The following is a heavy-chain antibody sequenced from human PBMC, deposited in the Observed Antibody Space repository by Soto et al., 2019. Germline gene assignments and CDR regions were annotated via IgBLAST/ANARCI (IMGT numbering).Heavy chain of an antibody. V-gene: IGHV1-69*06. D-gene: IGHD3-16*01. CDR2: VIPMFPKS. J-gene: IGHJ4*02. CDR3: VRGGGEMANPPPYLY. Sequence: SVKVSCKASGGTFDSYAISWVRQAPGQGLEWMGGVIPMFPKSNYAQKFQGRVTITADKSTNTVYMEMNSLKSEDTAVYYCVRGGGEMANPPPYLYWGQGTQVTVSS. CDR1: GGTFDSYA.